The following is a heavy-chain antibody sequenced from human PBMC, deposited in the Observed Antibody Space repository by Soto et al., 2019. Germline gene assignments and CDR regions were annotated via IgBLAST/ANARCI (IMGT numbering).Heavy chain of an antibody. V-gene: IGHV4-30-2*01. D-gene: IGHD4-17*01. CDR2: IYHRVGT. CDR3: ARTMTTSVWFDP. Sequence: KPSETLSLTCAVSGGPITSGGYSWSWIRQPPGKGLEWIGYIYHRVGTYYYPSLKSRVTLSIDRTKKQFSLKLKSVTAEDTAVYFCARTMTTSVWFDPWGQGALVTVYS. J-gene: IGHJ5*02. CDR1: GGPITSGGYS.